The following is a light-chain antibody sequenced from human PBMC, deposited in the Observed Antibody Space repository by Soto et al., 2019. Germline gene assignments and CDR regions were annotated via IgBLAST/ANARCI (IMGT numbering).Light chain of an antibody. CDR3: HQYGILPRT. V-gene: IGKV3-20*01. CDR2: GAS. CDR1: QSLTNNY. Sequence: EIVLTQSPGTLSMSPGERATLSCRASQSLTNNYLAWFQQKPGQAPRLLIYGASNRPTDIPDRFSGSGSGTDFSLTISRLEPEDFAVYYCHQYGILPRTFGQGTKVKIK. J-gene: IGKJ1*01.